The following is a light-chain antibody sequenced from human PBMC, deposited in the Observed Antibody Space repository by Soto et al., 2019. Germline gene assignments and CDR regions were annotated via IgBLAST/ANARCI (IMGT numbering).Light chain of an antibody. CDR3: QQYNNWPPWT. J-gene: IGKJ1*01. Sequence: TQSPSTLSASVGDRVTITFRASQSISSWLAWYQQKPGKAPKLLIYDASSLESGVPSRFSGSGSGTEFTLTISSLQSEDFAVYYCQQYNNWPPWTFGQGTKVDTK. V-gene: IGKV1-5*01. CDR2: DAS. CDR1: QSISSW.